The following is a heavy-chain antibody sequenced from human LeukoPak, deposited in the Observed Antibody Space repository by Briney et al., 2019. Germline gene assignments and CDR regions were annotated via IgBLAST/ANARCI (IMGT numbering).Heavy chain of an antibody. CDR3: ARHDHYSGGSCVY. D-gene: IGHD2-15*01. CDR1: GFTFSSYW. CDR2: IKQDGSEK. J-gene: IGHJ4*02. Sequence: GGSLRLSCAASGFTFSSYWMSWVRQAPGKGLEWVANIKQDGSEKYYVDSVKGRSTISRDNAKNSLYLQMNSLRAEDTAVYYCARHDHYSGGSCVYWGQGTLVTVSS. V-gene: IGHV3-7*01.